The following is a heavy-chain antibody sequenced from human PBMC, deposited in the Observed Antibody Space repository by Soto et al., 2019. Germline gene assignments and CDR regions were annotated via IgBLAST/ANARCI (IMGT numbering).Heavy chain of an antibody. D-gene: IGHD3-10*02. Sequence: KGLEWIGEINLSGSTNYNPSLKSRVTISVDTSKNQFSLKLSSVTAADIFFFQAEDGIRDVRSVSAFLLNRSSDL. J-gene: IGHJ2*01. CDR2: INLSGST. CDR3: EDGIRDVRSVSAFLLNRSSDL. V-gene: IGHV4-34*01.